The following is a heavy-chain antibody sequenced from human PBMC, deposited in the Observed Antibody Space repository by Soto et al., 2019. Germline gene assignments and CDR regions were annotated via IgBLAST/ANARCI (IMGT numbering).Heavy chain of an antibody. CDR3: AMVDVYVTPSPQDV. J-gene: IGHJ6*02. Sequence: GASVKVSCKASGYTFTSYGVSWVRQAPGQGLEWMGWINAYNGNTNYAQNLQGRLTLTTDTSTTTAYMELRSLRSNDTAIYYCAMVDVYVTPSPQDVWGQGTTVTVSS. V-gene: IGHV1-18*01. CDR1: GYTFTSYG. D-gene: IGHD3-16*01. CDR2: INAYNGNT.